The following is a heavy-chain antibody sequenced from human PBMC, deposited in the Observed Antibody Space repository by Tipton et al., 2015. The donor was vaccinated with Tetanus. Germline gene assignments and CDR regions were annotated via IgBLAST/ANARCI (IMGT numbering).Heavy chain of an antibody. Sequence: SLRLSCAASGFTFSSYSMNWVRQAPGKGLEWVSYISSSSSTIYYADSVKGRFTISRDNAKNSPYLQMNSLRDEDTAVYYCASNRRDGYKHYYYGMDVWGQGTTVTVSS. CDR3: ASNRRDGYKHYYYGMDV. CDR2: ISSSSSTI. CDR1: GFTFSSYS. D-gene: IGHD5-24*01. V-gene: IGHV3-48*02. J-gene: IGHJ6*02.